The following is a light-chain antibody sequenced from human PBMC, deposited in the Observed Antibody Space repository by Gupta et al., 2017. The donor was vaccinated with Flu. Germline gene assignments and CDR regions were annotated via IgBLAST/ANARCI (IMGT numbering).Light chain of an antibody. V-gene: IGLV1-40*01. CDR2: GNN. CDR1: RSNLGAGYE. CDR3: QSFDSTLSVV. J-gene: IGLJ2*01. Sequence: RSNLGAGYEVHWYQQIPGTAPKLLIYGNNNRPSGVPARFVGSKSGTSASLAITGLQAEDEADYYCQSFDSTLSVVFGGGTKLTVL.